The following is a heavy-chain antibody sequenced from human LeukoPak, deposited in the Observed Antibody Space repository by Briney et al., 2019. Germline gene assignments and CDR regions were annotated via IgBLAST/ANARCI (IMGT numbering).Heavy chain of an antibody. CDR2: IKEEGSEK. CDR3: ARDSSAAPHAY. Sequence: PGGSLRLSCAASGFTLSGYLMSWVRQAPGKGLEWVDNIKEEGSEKYYVDSVKGRFIISRDNAKNSLYLQMNSLRAEDTAVYYCARDSSAAPHAYWGQGTLVTVFS. V-gene: IGHV3-7*01. D-gene: IGHD2-15*01. CDR1: GFTLSGYL. J-gene: IGHJ4*02.